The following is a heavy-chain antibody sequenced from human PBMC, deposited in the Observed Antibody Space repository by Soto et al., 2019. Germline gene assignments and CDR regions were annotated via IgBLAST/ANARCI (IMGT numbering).Heavy chain of an antibody. V-gene: IGHV3-15*01. Sequence: EVQLVESGGGLVKPGGSLRLSCAASGFTFSNAWMSWVRQAPGKGLEWVGRIKSKTDGGTTDYAAPVKGRFTISRDDSKNTLYLQMNSLKTEDTAVYYCTTDLAKLMVYAPYYYYYGMDVWGQGTTVTVSS. CDR3: TTDLAKLMVYAPYYYYYGMDV. CDR1: GFTFSNAW. J-gene: IGHJ6*02. D-gene: IGHD2-8*01. CDR2: IKSKTDGGTT.